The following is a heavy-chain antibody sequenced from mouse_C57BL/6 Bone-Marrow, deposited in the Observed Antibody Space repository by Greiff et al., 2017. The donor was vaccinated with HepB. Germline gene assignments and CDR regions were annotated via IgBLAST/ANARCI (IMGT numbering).Heavy chain of an antibody. V-gene: IGHV14-2*01. D-gene: IGHD1-1*01. J-gene: IGHJ2*01. Sequence: VQLQQSGAELVKPGASVKLSCTASGFNITDYYMHWVKQRTAQGLEWIGRIDPEDGETKYAPKFQGKATITADTSSNTAYLQLSSQTSEDTAVYYCARGPFPTGVGDDWGQGTTLTVSS. CDR1: GFNITDYY. CDR2: IDPEDGET. CDR3: ARGPFPTGVGDD.